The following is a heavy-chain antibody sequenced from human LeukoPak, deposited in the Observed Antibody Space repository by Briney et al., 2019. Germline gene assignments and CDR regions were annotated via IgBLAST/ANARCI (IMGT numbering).Heavy chain of an antibody. J-gene: IGHJ4*02. V-gene: IGHV3-23*01. CDR3: AKGPYYDFWSGADY. CDR1: GFTFSSYA. D-gene: IGHD3-3*01. CDR2: ISGRGGST. Sequence: GGSLRLSCAASGFTFSSYAMSWVRQAPGKGVEWVSAISGRGGSTYYADSVKGRFNISRDNYKNTVYMQMKRVRAEDTAVYYCAKGPYYDFWSGADYWGQGTLVTVSS.